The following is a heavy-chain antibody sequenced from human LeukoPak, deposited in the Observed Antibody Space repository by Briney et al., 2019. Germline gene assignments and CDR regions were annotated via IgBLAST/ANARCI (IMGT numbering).Heavy chain of an antibody. Sequence: GGSLRLSCAASGFTFSNYWMSWVRQAPGKGLEWVANIKQDGSEKYYVYSVKGRFTISRDNAKNSLYLQMDSLRAEDTAVYYCAKVRTSSGYCFDYWGQGTLVTVSS. J-gene: IGHJ4*02. CDR2: IKQDGSEK. V-gene: IGHV3-7*01. CDR3: AKVRTSSGYCFDY. CDR1: GFTFSNYW. D-gene: IGHD3-22*01.